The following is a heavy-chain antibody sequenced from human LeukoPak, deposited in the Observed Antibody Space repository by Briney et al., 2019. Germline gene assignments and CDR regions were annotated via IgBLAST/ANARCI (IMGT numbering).Heavy chain of an antibody. V-gene: IGHV3-9*01. CDR1: GFTFDDYA. J-gene: IGHJ3*02. Sequence: GRSLRLTCAASGFTFDDYAMHWVRQPPGKGLEWVSGISWDSGRIGYADSVKGRFTISRDNAKNSLYLQMNSLRAEDTALYYCAKGKDYDISTDYYSAFDIWGQGIMVTVSS. CDR2: ISWDSGRI. CDR3: AKGKDYDISTDYYSAFDI. D-gene: IGHD3-9*01.